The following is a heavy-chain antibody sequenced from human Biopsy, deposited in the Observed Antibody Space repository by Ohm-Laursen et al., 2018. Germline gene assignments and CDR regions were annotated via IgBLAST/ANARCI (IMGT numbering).Heavy chain of an antibody. V-gene: IGHV3-30*03. Sequence: SLRLSCTASGFPFSSYHIHWVRQAPGKGLEWVAVISYDGSSQYYVNSVKGRFTISRDNSKNTAYLQMISLGAEDTAVYYCARDSRRTAREGGMDVWGQGTTVTVSS. CDR2: ISYDGSSQ. CDR1: GFPFSSYH. J-gene: IGHJ6*02. D-gene: IGHD6-6*01. CDR3: ARDSRRTAREGGMDV.